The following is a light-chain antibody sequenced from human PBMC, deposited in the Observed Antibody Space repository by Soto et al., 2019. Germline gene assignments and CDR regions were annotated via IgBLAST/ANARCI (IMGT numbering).Light chain of an antibody. V-gene: IGKV1-39*01. CDR2: AAS. Sequence: DIQMTQSPSSLSAYVGDRVTITCRASQSIVTYLNWYLQKPGKAPKPLIYAASNLQSGVPSRFSGSGSGTDFTLTISSLQPEDFATYFCQQSYSTPPWTFGQGTKVDIK. J-gene: IGKJ1*01. CDR3: QQSYSTPPWT. CDR1: QSIVTY.